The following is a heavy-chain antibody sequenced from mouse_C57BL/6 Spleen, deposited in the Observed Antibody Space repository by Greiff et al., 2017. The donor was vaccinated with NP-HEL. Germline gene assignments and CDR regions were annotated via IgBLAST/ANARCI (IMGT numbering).Heavy chain of an antibody. J-gene: IGHJ2*01. V-gene: IGHV3-6*01. CDR3: ARDPSITTVVGNY. Sequence: EVQLQESGPGLVKPSQSLSLTCSVTGYSITSGYYWNWIRQFPGNKLEWMGYISYDGSNNYNPSLKHRISITRDTSKNQFFLKLNSVTTEDTATYYWARDPSITTVVGNYWGQGTTLTVSS. D-gene: IGHD1-1*01. CDR1: GYSITSGYY. CDR2: ISYDGSN.